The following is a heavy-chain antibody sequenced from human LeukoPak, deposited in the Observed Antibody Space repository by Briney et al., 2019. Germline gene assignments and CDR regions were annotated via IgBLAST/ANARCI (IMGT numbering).Heavy chain of an antibody. CDR1: GFTFSNYN. V-gene: IGHV3-48*01. J-gene: IGHJ4*02. CDR2: ISSSSSTI. Sequence: QTGGSLRLSCAASGFTFSNYNMIWVRQAPGKGLEWVSYISSSSSTIFYADSMKGRFTISRDNAKNSLYLQMNSLRAEDTAVYYCARSGDPDYWGQGTLVTVSS. D-gene: IGHD2-21*02. CDR3: ARSGDPDY.